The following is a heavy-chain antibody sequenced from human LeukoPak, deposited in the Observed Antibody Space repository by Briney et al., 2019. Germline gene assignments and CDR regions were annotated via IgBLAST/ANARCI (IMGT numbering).Heavy chain of an antibody. Sequence: GGSLRLSCAASGFTFSNYSLNWVRQAPGKGLEWVSSISSSSSDIYYADSVKGRFTISRDNAKNSLYLQMNSLRAEDTAVYYCARESGYDIDFDYWGQETLVTVSS. CDR3: ARESGYDIDFDY. D-gene: IGHD5-12*01. CDR1: GFTFSNYS. J-gene: IGHJ4*02. V-gene: IGHV3-21*01. CDR2: ISSSSSDI.